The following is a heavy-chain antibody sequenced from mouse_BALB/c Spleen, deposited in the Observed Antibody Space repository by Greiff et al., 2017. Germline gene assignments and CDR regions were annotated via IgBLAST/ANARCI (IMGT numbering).Heavy chain of an antibody. J-gene: IGHJ4*01. CDR1: GYSITSDYA. V-gene: IGHV3-2*02. Sequence: VQLKESGPGLVKPSQSLSLTCTVTGYSITSDYAWNWIRQFPGNKLEWIGYISYSGSTSYNPSLKSRISITRDTSKNQFFLQLNSVTTEDTATYYCARGDDYLYAMDYWGQGTSVTVSS. D-gene: IGHD2-4*01. CDR2: ISYSGST. CDR3: ARGDDYLYAMDY.